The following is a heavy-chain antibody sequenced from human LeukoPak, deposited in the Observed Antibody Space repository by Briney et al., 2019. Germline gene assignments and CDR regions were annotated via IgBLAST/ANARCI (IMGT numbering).Heavy chain of an antibody. CDR1: EYTFTSYD. Sequence: ASVKVSCKASEYTFTSYDINWVRQATGQGREWMGWMNPNSGNTGYAQKFQGRVTMTRNTSISTAYMELSSLRSEDTAVYYCARELSGSDDAFDIWGQGTMVTVSS. CDR3: ARELSGSDDAFDI. J-gene: IGHJ3*02. CDR2: MNPNSGNT. D-gene: IGHD1-26*01. V-gene: IGHV1-8*01.